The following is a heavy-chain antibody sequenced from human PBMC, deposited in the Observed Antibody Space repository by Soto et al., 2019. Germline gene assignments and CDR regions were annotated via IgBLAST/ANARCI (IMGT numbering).Heavy chain of an antibody. CDR2: MSNTGGNR. D-gene: IGHD6-19*01. CDR1: GFSLSTYA. V-gene: IGHV3-23*01. CDR3: AKDAARTSGWYYFDY. J-gene: IGHJ4*02. Sequence: EVKLLESGGGLIQPGGSLRLSCAASGFSLSTYAMGWVRQAPGKGLEWVSVMSNTGGNRYYADSVKGRFTISRDNSKNMLFLQMSSLRAEDTAVYYCAKDAARTSGWYYFDYWGQGSLVTVSS.